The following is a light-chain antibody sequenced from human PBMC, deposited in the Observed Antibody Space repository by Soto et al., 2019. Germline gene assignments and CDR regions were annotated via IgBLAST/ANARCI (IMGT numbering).Light chain of an antibody. CDR1: QSVSVW. CDR2: KAL. J-gene: IGKJ1*01. CDR3: QQYDSYWT. V-gene: IGKV1-5*03. Sequence: DIQMTQSPSTLSASVGDTVTITCRASQSVSVWLAWYQQKPGKAPKLLIYKALSLESAAPSRFSGRGSGTEFTLTISSLQSEDFATYYCQQYDSYWTFGQGTTVDIK.